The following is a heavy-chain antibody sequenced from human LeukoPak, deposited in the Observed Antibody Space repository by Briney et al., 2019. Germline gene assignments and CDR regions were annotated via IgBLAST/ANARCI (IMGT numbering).Heavy chain of an antibody. CDR1: GFTFSSYA. J-gene: IGHJ4*02. D-gene: IGHD6-19*01. Sequence: GGSLRLSCAASGFTFSSYAMSWVRQAPGKGLEWVSAISGNGGSTHYAESVKGRFTISRDNSKNTLYLQMNSLRAEDTAVYYCAKQAFITVAGTVDYWGQGTPVTVSS. V-gene: IGHV3-23*01. CDR2: ISGNGGST. CDR3: AKQAFITVAGTVDY.